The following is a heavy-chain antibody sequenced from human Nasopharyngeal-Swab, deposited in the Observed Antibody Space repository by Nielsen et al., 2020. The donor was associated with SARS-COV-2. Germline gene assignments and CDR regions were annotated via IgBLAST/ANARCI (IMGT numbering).Heavy chain of an antibody. V-gene: IGHV6-1*01. CDR3: ARGRIAVAGFNWFDP. Sequence: WIRQSPSRGLEWLGRTYYRSKWYNDYAVSVKSRITINPDTSKNQFSLQLNSVTPEDTAVYYCARGRIAVAGFNWFDPWGQGTLVTV. J-gene: IGHJ5*02. D-gene: IGHD6-19*01. CDR2: TYYRSKWYN.